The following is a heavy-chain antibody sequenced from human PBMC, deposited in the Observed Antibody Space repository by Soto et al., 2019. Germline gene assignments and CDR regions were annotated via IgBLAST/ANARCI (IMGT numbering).Heavy chain of an antibody. CDR2: IYYSGST. D-gene: IGHD6-13*01. CDR1: GGSISSGDYY. J-gene: IGHJ6*02. Sequence: PSETLSLTCTVSGGSISSGDYYWSWIRQPPGKGLEWIGYIYYSGSTYYNPSLKSRVTISVDTSKNQFSLKLSSVTAADTAVYYCAREGVSSRWYNYYGMDVWGQGTMVTVSS. CDR3: AREGVSSRWYNYYGMDV. V-gene: IGHV4-30-4*02.